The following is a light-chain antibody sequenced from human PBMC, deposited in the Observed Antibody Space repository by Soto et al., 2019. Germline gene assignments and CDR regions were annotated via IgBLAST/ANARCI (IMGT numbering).Light chain of an antibody. CDR3: SSYSISTAYL. J-gene: IGLJ1*01. V-gene: IGLV2-14*01. Sequence: HSVLTQSSSVCGSPGQSITISCTGTSSDVGGYDYVSWYQLHPGKAPKLMVFEVSNRPSGVSYRFSGSKSGNTASLTISGLQAEDEADYFCSSYSISTAYLFGTGTKVTVL. CDR1: SSDVGGYDY. CDR2: EVS.